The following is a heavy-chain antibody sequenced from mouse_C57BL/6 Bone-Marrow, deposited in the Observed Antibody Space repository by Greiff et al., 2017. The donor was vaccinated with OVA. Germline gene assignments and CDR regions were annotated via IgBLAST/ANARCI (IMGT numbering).Heavy chain of an antibody. CDR1: GFTFSSYG. CDR3: ARTGSYYYAMDY. CDR2: ISSGGSYT. V-gene: IGHV5-6*01. D-gene: IGHD1-3*01. J-gene: IGHJ4*01. Sequence: EVQLVESGGDLVKPGGSLKLSCAASGFTFSSYGMSWVRQTPDKRLECVATISSGGSYTYYPDSVKGRFTISRDNAKNTLYLQMSSLKSEDTAMYYCARTGSYYYAMDYWGQGTSVTVSS.